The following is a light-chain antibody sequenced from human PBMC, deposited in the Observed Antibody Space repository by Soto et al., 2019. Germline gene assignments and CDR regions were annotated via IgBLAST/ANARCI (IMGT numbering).Light chain of an antibody. CDR1: QSISSSY. V-gene: IGKV3-20*01. J-gene: IGKJ2*01. CDR3: QQYGTSPYT. CDR2: GPS. Sequence: EIVLTQSPGTLSLSPGARATLSCRASQSISSSYLDWYQQKPCQPPRLRIYGPSNRATGIPDRFSGSGSGTDFTLNISRLEPEDFAVYYCQQYGTSPYTFVHGTKLESK.